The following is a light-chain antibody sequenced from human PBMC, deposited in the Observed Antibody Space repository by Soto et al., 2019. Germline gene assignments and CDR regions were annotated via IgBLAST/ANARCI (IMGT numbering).Light chain of an antibody. CDR3: QSFDSSLRGVV. Sequence: QLVLTQPPSVSGAPGQRVSISCTGSSSNIGAGYGVHWYQHLPGTAPKLLIYANTNRPSGVPDRFSGSVSGTSASLAITGLQAEDEANYYCQSFDSSLRGVVFGGGTKLTVL. CDR1: SSNIGAGYG. V-gene: IGLV1-40*01. CDR2: ANT. J-gene: IGLJ2*01.